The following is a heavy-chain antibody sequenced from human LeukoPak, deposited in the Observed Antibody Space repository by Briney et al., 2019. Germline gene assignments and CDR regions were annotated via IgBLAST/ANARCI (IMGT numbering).Heavy chain of an antibody. CDR3: ARDRNRYCSGGSCFVY. CDR1: GFTVSSYY. V-gene: IGHV4-59*02. CDR2: IYYSGST. J-gene: IGHJ4*02. D-gene: IGHD2-15*01. Sequence: GSLRLSCAASGFTVSSYYWSWIRQPPGKGLEWIGYIYYSGSTNYNPSLKSRVTISVDTSKNQFSLKLSSVTAADTAVYYCARDRNRYCSGGSCFVYWGQGTLVTVSS.